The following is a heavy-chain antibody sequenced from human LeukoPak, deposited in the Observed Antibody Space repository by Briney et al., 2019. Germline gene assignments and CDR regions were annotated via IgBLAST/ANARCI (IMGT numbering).Heavy chain of an antibody. J-gene: IGHJ4*02. D-gene: IGHD6-19*01. Sequence: PSETLSLTCTVSGGSIGSYYWGWIRQPPGKGLEWIGSMYNVGSTYYNPSLKSRVTISGDSSKNQFSLKLTSVTAADTAVYYCARHGPRGSGWYDYWGLGTLVTVSS. CDR1: GGSIGSYY. CDR3: ARHGPRGSGWYDY. CDR2: MYNVGST. V-gene: IGHV4-39*01.